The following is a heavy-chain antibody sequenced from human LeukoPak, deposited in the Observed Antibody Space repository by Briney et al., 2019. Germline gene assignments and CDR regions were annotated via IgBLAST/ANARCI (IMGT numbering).Heavy chain of an antibody. CDR3: ARHTSGTMFSY. J-gene: IGHJ4*02. CDR1: GGSISDSPY. V-gene: IGHV4-39*01. D-gene: IGHD1-1*01. CDR2: ISYSGST. Sequence: SETLSLTCTVSGGSISDSPYWGWIRQPPGKGLEWVGTISYSGSTFYSPSLRGRVTISVDASRNQCSLNLSSVTATDTAVYYCARHTSGTMFSYWGQGTLVTVSS.